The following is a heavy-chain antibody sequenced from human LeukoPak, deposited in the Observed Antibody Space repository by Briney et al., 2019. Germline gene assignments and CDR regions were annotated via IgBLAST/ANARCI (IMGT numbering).Heavy chain of an antibody. CDR1: GFTLSSYG. D-gene: IGHD3-10*01. CDR2: IRYDGSNK. Sequence: GGSLRLSCAASGFTLSSYGMHWVRQAPGKGLERVAFIRYDGSNKYYADSVKGRFTISRDNSKNTLYLQMNSLRAEDTAVYYCAKDILTMVRGLDVWGKGTTVTVSS. CDR3: AKDILTMVRGLDV. J-gene: IGHJ6*04. V-gene: IGHV3-30*02.